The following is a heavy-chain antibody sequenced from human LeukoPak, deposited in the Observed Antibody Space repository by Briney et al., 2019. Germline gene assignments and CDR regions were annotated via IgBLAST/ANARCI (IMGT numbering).Heavy chain of an antibody. D-gene: IGHD4-23*01. Sequence: GGSLRLSCAASGLSFNRYTMHWVRQAPGKGLEWVSSISGSTVYIYYADSVKGRFTISRDTSKNTLSLQMNGLRVEDTAVYYCARGGAITVIKPWGFDHWGQGTLVTVSS. CDR1: GLSFNRYT. CDR2: ISGSTVYI. V-gene: IGHV3-21*04. CDR3: ARGGAITVIKPWGFDH. J-gene: IGHJ4*02.